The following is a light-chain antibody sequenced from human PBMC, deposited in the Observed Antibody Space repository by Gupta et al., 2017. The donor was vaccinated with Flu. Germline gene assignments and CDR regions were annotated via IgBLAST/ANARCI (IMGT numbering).Light chain of an antibody. J-gene: IGKJ4*01. CDR1: QSVLYSSNNKNY. Sequence: DIVMTQSPDSLAVSLGERAAINCKSSQSVLYSSNNKNYLAWYQQKPGQPPKLLIYWASTRESGVPDRFSGSGSATDFTLTISSLQAEDVAVYYCQQYYSSPPLTFGGGTKGEIK. CDR2: WAS. V-gene: IGKV4-1*01. CDR3: QQYYSSPPLT.